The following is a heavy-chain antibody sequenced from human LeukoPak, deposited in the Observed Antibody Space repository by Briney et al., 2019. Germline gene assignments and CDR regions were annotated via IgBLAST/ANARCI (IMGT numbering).Heavy chain of an antibody. CDR2: IYYSGST. J-gene: IGHJ4*02. CDR1: GGSISSYY. CDR3: ARVGQDYGDPFYFDY. V-gene: IGHV4-59*01. Sequence: SETLSLTCTVSGGSISSYYWSWIRQPSGKGLEWIGYIYYSGSTNYNPSLKSRVTISVDTSKNQFSLKLSSVTAADTAVYYCARVGQDYGDPFYFDYWGQGTLVTVSS. D-gene: IGHD4-17*01.